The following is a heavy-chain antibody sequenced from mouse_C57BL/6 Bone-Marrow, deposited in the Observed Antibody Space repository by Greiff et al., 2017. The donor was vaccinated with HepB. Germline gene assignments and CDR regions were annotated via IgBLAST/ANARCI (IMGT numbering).Heavy chain of an antibody. CDR1: GYTFTSYW. J-gene: IGHJ2*01. CDR2: IDPSDSET. D-gene: IGHD1-1*01. CDR3: ASSVVATSVDY. Sequence: QVQLQQPGAELVRPGSSVKLSCKASGYTFTSYWMHWVKQRPIQGLEWIGNIDPSDSETHYNQKFTDKATLTVDKSSSTAYMQLSSLTSEDSAVYYCASSVVATSVDYWGQGTTLTVSS. V-gene: IGHV1-52*01.